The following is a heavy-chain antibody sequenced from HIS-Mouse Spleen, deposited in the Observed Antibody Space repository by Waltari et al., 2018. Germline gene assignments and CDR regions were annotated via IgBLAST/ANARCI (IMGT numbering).Heavy chain of an antibody. CDR3: ARGTGDQDDY. Sequence: EVQLVESGGGLVKPGGSLRRSCGASGLTFSSYRINWVRQAPGKGLEWVSSISSSSSYIYYADSVKGRFTISRDNAKNSLYLQMNSLRAEDTAVYYCARGTGDQDDYWGQGTLVTVSS. CDR2: ISSSSSYI. D-gene: IGHD7-27*01. CDR1: GLTFSSYR. J-gene: IGHJ4*02. V-gene: IGHV3-21*01.